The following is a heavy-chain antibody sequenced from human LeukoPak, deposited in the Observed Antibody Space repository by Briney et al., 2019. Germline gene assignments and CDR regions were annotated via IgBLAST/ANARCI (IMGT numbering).Heavy chain of an antibody. CDR2: ILSSGST. D-gene: IGHD3-22*01. Sequence: PSETLSLTCSVSSGSISNYYWSWIRQSPGKGLEWIGYILSSGSTNYNPSLKSRVTMSVDTSKNQFSLKLSSVTAADTAVYYCASEGSPYYYDSSGYYKGAFDIWGQGTMVTVSS. CDR1: SGSISNYY. CDR3: ASEGSPYYYDSSGYYKGAFDI. J-gene: IGHJ3*02. V-gene: IGHV4-59*12.